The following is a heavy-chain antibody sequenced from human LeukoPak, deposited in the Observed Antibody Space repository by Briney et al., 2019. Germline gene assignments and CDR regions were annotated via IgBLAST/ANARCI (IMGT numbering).Heavy chain of an antibody. CDR2: IYYTGST. Sequence: PSQTLSLTCTVSGGSISSYYWSWIRQPPGKGLEWIGYIYYTGSTNYNPSLKSRVTISVDTSKNQFSLKLSSVTAADTAVYYCARDRPGGSSLDYWGQGTLVTVSS. CDR3: ARDRPGGSSLDY. D-gene: IGHD6-13*01. V-gene: IGHV4-59*01. CDR1: GGSISSYY. J-gene: IGHJ4*02.